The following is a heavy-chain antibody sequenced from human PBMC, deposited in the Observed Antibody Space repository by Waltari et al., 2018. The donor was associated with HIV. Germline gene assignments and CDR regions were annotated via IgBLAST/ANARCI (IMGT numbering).Heavy chain of an antibody. CDR1: GGSFSGYY. CDR2: INHSGST. Sequence: QVQLQQWGAGLLKPSETLSLTCAVYGGSFSGYYWSWIRQPPGKGLEWIGEINHSGSTNYNPSLKSRVTISVDTSKNQFSLKLSSVTAADTAVYYCAKLPTPVYGDHPPEVDYWGQGTLVTVSS. V-gene: IGHV4-34*01. D-gene: IGHD4-17*01. J-gene: IGHJ4*02. CDR3: AKLPTPVYGDHPPEVDY.